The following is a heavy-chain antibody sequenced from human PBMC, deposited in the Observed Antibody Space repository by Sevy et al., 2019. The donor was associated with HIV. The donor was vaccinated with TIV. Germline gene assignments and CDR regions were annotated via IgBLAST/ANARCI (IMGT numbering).Heavy chain of an antibody. J-gene: IGHJ6*02. D-gene: IGHD2-15*01. Sequence: GGSLRLSCAASGFTFSSYWMHWVRQAPGKGLVWVSRINSDGSSTRYADSVKGRFTISRDNAENTLYLQMNSLRAEDTAVYYCARANRHCSGGSCSPFRLRLLHYGMDVWGQGTTVTVSS. CDR1: GFTFSSYW. CDR2: INSDGSST. V-gene: IGHV3-74*01. CDR3: ARANRHCSGGSCSPFRLRLLHYGMDV.